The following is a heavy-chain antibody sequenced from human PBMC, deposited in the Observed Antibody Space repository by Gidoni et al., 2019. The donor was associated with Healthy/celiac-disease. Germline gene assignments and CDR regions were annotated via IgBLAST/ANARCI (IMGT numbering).Heavy chain of an antibody. D-gene: IGHD4-4*01. CDR3: ARGNPYYYYMDV. J-gene: IGHJ6*03. Sequence: QVQLVESGGGVVQPGRSLRLSCAASGVTFRSYAMHWVRQAPGKGLEWVAVISYDGINKYYADSVKGRFTISRDNSKNTLYLQMNSLRAEDTAVYYCARGNPYYYYMDVWGKGTTVTVSS. CDR2: ISYDGINK. CDR1: GVTFRSYA. V-gene: IGHV3-30-3*01.